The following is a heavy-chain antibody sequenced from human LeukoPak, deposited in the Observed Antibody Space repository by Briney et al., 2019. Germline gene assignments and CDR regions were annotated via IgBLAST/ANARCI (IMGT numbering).Heavy chain of an antibody. Sequence: GGSLKLSCAASGFTFSKVWMSWVRQAPGKGLEWVGRIKSKTDGGTIDYAAPVKGRFTISRDDSKDTLFLQMNSLKTEDTAVYYCTTDLSELDDSGYYAKYFHHWGQGTLVPVSS. CDR1: GFTFSKVW. CDR2: IKSKTDGGTI. CDR3: TTDLSELDDSGYYAKYFHH. D-gene: IGHD3-22*01. J-gene: IGHJ1*01. V-gene: IGHV3-15*01.